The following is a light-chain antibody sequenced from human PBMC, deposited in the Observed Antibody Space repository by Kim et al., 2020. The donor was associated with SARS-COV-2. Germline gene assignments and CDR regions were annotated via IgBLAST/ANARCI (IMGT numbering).Light chain of an antibody. CDR1: TSNIGAGYA. CDR3: QSYDNSLSGYV. CDR2: GDI. V-gene: IGLV1-40*01. J-gene: IGLJ1*01. Sequence: QRVTISCTAITSNIGAGYAVHWYQQLPGTAPKLLIYGDINRPSGVPDRFSGSKSGTSASLAITGLQTEDEADYYCQSYDNSLSGYVFGTGTKVTVL.